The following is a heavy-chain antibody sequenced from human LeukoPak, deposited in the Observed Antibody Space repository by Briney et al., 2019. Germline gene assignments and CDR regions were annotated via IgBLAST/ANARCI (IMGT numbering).Heavy chain of an antibody. V-gene: IGHV4-38-2*02. J-gene: IGHJ4*02. CDR1: GYSISSGYY. D-gene: IGHD3-10*01. CDR2: IYHSGST. Sequence: PSETLSLTCTVSGYSISSGYYWGWIRQPPGKGLEWIGSIYHSGSTYYNPSLKSRVTISVDTSKNQFSLKLSSVTAADTAVYYCARLVTMVRGVFDYWGQGTLVTVSS. CDR3: ARLVTMVRGVFDY.